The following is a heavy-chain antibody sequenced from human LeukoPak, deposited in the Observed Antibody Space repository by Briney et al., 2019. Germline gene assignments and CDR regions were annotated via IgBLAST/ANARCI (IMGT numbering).Heavy chain of an antibody. J-gene: IGHJ4*02. V-gene: IGHV3-21*01. CDR1: GFTFSSYS. D-gene: IGHD6-19*01. Sequence: PGGSLRLSCAASGFTFSSYSMNWVRQAPGKGLEWVSSISSSSSYIYYADSVKGRFTISRDNAKNSLYLQMNSPRAEDTAVYYCARVAVAGTDYWGQGTLVTVSS. CDR3: ARVAVAGTDY. CDR2: ISSSSSYI.